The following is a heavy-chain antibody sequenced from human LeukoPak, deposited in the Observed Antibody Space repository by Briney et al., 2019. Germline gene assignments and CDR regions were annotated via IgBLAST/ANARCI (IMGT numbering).Heavy chain of an antibody. CDR3: ASQETNWFDP. CDR2: IDPSDSYT. J-gene: IGHJ5*02. CDR1: GYSFTRYW. Sequence: GESLKISCKGSGYSFTRYWINWVRQMPGKGLEWMGRIDPSDSYTNYSPSFQGHVTISADKSISTAYLQWSSLKASDTAMYYCASQETNWFDPWGQGTLVTVSS. V-gene: IGHV5-10-1*01.